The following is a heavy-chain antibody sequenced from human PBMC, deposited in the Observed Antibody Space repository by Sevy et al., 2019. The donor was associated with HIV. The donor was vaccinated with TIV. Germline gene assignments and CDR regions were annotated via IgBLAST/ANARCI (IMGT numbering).Heavy chain of an antibody. D-gene: IGHD1-26*01. Sequence: GGSLRLSCAASGFTFSSYAMHWVRQAPGKGLEWVAVISYDGSNKYYADSVKGRFTISRDNSKNTLYLQMNSLRAGDTAVYYCAREKEVGATNFYYYYGMDVWGQGTTVTVSS. CDR2: ISYDGSNK. CDR1: GFTFSSYA. V-gene: IGHV3-30-3*01. CDR3: AREKEVGATNFYYYYGMDV. J-gene: IGHJ6*02.